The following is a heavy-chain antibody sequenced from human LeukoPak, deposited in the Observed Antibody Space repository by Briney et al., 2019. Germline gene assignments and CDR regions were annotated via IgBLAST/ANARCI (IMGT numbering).Heavy chain of an antibody. D-gene: IGHD6-19*01. V-gene: IGHV3-23*01. CDR1: GFTFSSYA. CDR3: AKVRLVIPGHFDY. CDR2: ISGSGGST. J-gene: IGHJ4*02. Sequence: PGGSLRLSCAASGFTFSSYAMSWVRQAPEKGLEWVSAISGSGGSTYYADSVKGRFTISRDNSKNTLYLQMNSLRAEDTAVYYCAKVRLVIPGHFDYWGQGTLVTVSS.